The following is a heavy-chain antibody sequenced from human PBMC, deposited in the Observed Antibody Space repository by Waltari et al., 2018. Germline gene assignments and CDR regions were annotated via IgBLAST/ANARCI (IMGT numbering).Heavy chain of an antibody. CDR2: ILPIFGTA. V-gene: IGHV1-69*12. CDR1: GGTFSSYA. J-gene: IGHJ6*03. Sequence: QVQLVQSGAEVKKPGSSVKVSCKASGGTFSSYAISWVRQAPGQGLEWMGGILPIFGTANYAQKFQGRDTITADESTITAYMELSSLRSEDTAVYYCATSYGGNSDYYYYMDVWGKGTTVPISS. D-gene: IGHD2-21*02. CDR3: ATSYGGNSDYYYYMDV.